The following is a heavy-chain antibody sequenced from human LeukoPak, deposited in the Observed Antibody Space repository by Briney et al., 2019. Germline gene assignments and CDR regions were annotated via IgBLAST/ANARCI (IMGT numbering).Heavy chain of an antibody. Sequence: TLSLTCTVSGGSISSGGYYWSWIRQHPGKGLEWIGYIYYSGSTYYNPSLKSRVTISVDTSKNQFSLKLSSVTAADTAVYYCARGCRDGYTSNWFDPWGQGTLVTVSS. CDR3: ARGCRDGYTSNWFDP. D-gene: IGHD5-24*01. CDR2: IYYSGST. V-gene: IGHV4-31*03. CDR1: GGSISSGGYY. J-gene: IGHJ5*02.